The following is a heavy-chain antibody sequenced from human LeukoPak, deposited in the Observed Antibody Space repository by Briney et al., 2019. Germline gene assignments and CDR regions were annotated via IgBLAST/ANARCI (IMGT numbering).Heavy chain of an antibody. Sequence: PGGSLRLSCAASGFTFSSYSMNWVRQAPGKGLEWVSFISSSSSYIYHADSVKGRFAISRDNAKNSLYLQMNSLRAEDTAVYYCAREGSSAAAGDYWGQGTLVTVSS. CDR1: GFTFSSYS. CDR3: AREGSSAAAGDY. V-gene: IGHV3-21*01. D-gene: IGHD6-13*01. CDR2: ISSSSSYI. J-gene: IGHJ4*02.